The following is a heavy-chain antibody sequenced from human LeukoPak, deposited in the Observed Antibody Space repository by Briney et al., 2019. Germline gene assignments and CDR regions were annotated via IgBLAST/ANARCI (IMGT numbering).Heavy chain of an antibody. CDR2: IYSGGRT. J-gene: IGHJ5*02. V-gene: IGHV3-23*03. CDR3: AKTAASLLWFGAHWFDP. CDR1: GFTFSSDA. D-gene: IGHD3-10*01. Sequence: PGGSLRLSCAASGFTFSSDAMSWVRQAPGRGLEWVSLIYSGGRTYYADSVKGRFTVSRDNSKNTLYLQMNSLRAEDTAVYYCAKTAASLLWFGAHWFDPWGQGTLVTVSS.